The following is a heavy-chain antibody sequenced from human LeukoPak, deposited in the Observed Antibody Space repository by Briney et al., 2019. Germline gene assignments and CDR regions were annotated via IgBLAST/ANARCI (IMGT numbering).Heavy chain of an antibody. CDR1: GFTFSTYY. CDR2: ISTSSSYI. D-gene: IGHD1-26*01. Sequence: GGSLRLSCAASGFTFSTYYMIWVRQAPGKGLEWVSSISTSSSYIYYADSLKGRFTISRDNAKNSLYLQMNSLRAEDTAVYYCAKGPSSGRYFDYWGQGTLVTVSS. J-gene: IGHJ4*02. CDR3: AKGPSSGRYFDY. V-gene: IGHV3-21*04.